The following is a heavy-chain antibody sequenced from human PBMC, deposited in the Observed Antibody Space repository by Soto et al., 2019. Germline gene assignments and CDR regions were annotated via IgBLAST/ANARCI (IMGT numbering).Heavy chain of an antibody. V-gene: IGHV3-30*04. Sequence: GGSLRLPCAASGFTFSSSSMHWVRQAPGTGPEWLTAISSDGKDHVYADSVKGRFTISRDNFKNTVYLQMNSQRTEDAAVYYCARTSACANTDYYRAFDIWGQGTMVTVSS. CDR2: ISSDGKDH. CDR3: ARTSACANTDYYRAFDI. CDR1: GFTFSSSS. J-gene: IGHJ3*02. D-gene: IGHD1-26*01.